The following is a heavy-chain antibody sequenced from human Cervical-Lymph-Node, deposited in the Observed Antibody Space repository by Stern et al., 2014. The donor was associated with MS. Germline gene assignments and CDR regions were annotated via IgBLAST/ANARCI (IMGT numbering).Heavy chain of an antibody. CDR3: ARDKGYTSSLGYWFDP. V-gene: IGHV4-4*02. J-gene: IGHJ5*02. CDR1: GGSVISGNW. Sequence: QVQLVESGPGLVKPSGTLSLTCAVSGGSVISGNWWSWVRQPPGKGLEWIGEIFHSETTNFNPSFKSRVPISIDKSQNQFSLKLTSVTAADTAVYYCARDKGYTSSLGYWFDPWGQGTLVTVSS. D-gene: IGHD6-19*01. CDR2: IFHSETT.